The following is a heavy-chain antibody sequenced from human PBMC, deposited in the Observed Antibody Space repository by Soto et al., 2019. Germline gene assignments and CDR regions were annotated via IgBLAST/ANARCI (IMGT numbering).Heavy chain of an antibody. Sequence: SETLSLTCTVSGGSFSSGSYYWSWIRQPPGKGLEWIGYIYYSGSTNYNPSLKSRVTISVDTSKNQFSLKLSSVTAADTAVYYCARARTSSGSLIDYWGQGTLVTVSS. D-gene: IGHD6-19*01. CDR2: IYYSGST. CDR1: GGSFSSGSYY. CDR3: ARARTSSGSLIDY. J-gene: IGHJ4*02. V-gene: IGHV4-61*01.